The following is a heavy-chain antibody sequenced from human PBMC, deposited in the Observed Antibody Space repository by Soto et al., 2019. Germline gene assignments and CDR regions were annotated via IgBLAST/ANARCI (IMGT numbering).Heavy chain of an antibody. J-gene: IGHJ4*02. CDR3: AHAETHYYDSSGYYYGY. CDR1: GGSISSGGYS. V-gene: IGHV2-5*01. D-gene: IGHD3-22*01. Sequence: TLSLTCAVSGGSISSGGYSWSWIRQPPGKALEWLALIYWNDDKRYSPSLKSRLTITKDTSKNQVVLTMTNMDPVDTATYSCAHAETHYYDSSGYYYGYWGQGTLVTVSS. CDR2: IYWNDDK.